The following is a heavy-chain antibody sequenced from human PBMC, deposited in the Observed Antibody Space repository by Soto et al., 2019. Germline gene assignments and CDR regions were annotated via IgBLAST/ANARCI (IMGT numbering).Heavy chain of an antibody. CDR3: ASLPFCSGGSRYSWYPVFFDY. V-gene: IGHV4-39*01. D-gene: IGHD2-15*01. CDR2: INYSGST. Sequence: SETLSLTCTVSGGSMSSSSYYRGWIRQPPGKGLEWIGSINYSGSTYYNPSLKSRVTISVDTSKNQFSLKLSSVTAADTAVYYCASLPFCSGGSRYSWYPVFFDYWGQGTLVTVSS. J-gene: IGHJ4*02. CDR1: GGSMSSSSYY.